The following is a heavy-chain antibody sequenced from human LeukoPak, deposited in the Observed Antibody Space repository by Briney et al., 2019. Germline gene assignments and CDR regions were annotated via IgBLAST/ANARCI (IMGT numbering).Heavy chain of an antibody. J-gene: IGHJ5*02. CDR3: MRGATDTTRWFDP. CDR2: ISGSGGST. D-gene: IGHD1-7*01. V-gene: IGHV3-23*01. Sequence: GGSLRLSCAASGFTFSSYGMSWVRQAPGMGLEWVSAISGSGGSTYYADSVRGRFTISRDNAKNSLYLQMNGLRAEDTAAYYCMRGATDTTRWFDPWGQGTLVTVSS. CDR1: GFTFSSYG.